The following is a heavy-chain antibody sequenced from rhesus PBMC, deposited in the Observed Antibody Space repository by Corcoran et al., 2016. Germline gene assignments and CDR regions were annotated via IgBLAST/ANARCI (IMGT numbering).Heavy chain of an antibody. V-gene: IGHV4-99*01. CDR3: ARQDSSWSSYYGLDS. CDR2: IGGRSGST. J-gene: IGHJ6*01. Sequence: QVQLQESVPGLVKPSETLSLTCAVSGYSINSGYYWGWIRQLPGTGLEGVGYIGGRSGSTYEKPSLKSRVTISKDTSKNQFSLKLSSVTAADTAVYYCARQDSSWSSYYGLDSWGQGVVVTVSS. D-gene: IGHD6-13*01. CDR1: GYSINSGYY.